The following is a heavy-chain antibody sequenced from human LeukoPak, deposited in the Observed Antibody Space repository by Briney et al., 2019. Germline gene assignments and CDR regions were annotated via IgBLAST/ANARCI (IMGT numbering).Heavy chain of an antibody. J-gene: IGHJ6*03. CDR1: GGSISSYY. CDR2: IHYSGTT. V-gene: IGHV4-59*01. CDR3: ARVSWFPGTSYYYMDV. D-gene: IGHD1-1*01. Sequence: ETLSLTCTVSGGSISSYYWSWIRQPPGKGLEWIGYIHYSGTTNYNPSLKSRVTISVDTSKNQFSLKLSSVTAADTAVYYCARVSWFPGTSYYYMDVWGKGTTVTVSS.